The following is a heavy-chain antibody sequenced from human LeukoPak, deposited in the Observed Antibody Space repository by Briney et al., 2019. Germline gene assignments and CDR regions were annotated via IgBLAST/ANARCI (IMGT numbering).Heavy chain of an antibody. J-gene: IGHJ4*02. D-gene: IGHD6-19*01. Sequence: SVKVSCKASGGTFSSYAISWVRQAPGQGLEWMGRIIPILGTANYAQKFQGRVTITTDESTSTAYMELSSLRSEDTAVYYCARATVAGTELFDYWGQGTLVTVSS. CDR1: GGTFSSYA. CDR3: ARATVAGTELFDY. V-gene: IGHV1-69*11. CDR2: IIPILGTA.